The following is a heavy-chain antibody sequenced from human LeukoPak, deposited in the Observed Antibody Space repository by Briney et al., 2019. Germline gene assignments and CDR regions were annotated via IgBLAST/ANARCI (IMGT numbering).Heavy chain of an antibody. CDR3: AKEGYSSTWNADFDF. V-gene: IGHV3-23*01. D-gene: IGHD6-13*01. J-gene: IGHJ4*02. Sequence: GGSLRLSCVASGFTFSSYAMSWVRQAPGKGLEWVSAISGSGGTIYNADSVKGRFTISRDNPKNTLYLQMNSLRAENTAVYYCAKEGYSSTWNADFDFWGQGTLVTVSS. CDR2: ISGSGGTI. CDR1: GFTFSSYA.